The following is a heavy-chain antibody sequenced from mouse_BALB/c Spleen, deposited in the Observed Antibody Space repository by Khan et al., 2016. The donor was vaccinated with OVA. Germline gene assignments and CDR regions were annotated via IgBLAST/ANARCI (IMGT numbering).Heavy chain of an antibody. J-gene: IGHJ3*01. CDR3: VRDGGEHRNEGWFDY. D-gene: IGHD2-14*01. CDR2: INPSNGYT. V-gene: IGHV1-4*01. Sequence: QIQLVQSGAELARPGASVKMSCKASGYTFTSYTIHWIKKRPGQGLEWIGYINPSNGYTNYNQKFKDKATLTTDKSSTTAYLQLSSLTSDDSAVYDGVRDGGEHRNEGWFDYWGQGTLVTVSA. CDR1: GYTFTSYT.